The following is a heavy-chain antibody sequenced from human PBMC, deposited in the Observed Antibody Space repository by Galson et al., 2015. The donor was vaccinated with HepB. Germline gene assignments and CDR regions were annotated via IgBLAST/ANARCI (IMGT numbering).Heavy chain of an antibody. D-gene: IGHD5-12*01. V-gene: IGHV5-10-1*01. J-gene: IGHJ4*02. CDR1: GSSFTSYW. Sequence: QSGAEVKKPGESLRISCKGSGSSFTSYWISWVRQMPGKGLEWMGRIDPSDSYTNYSPSFQGHVTISADKSISTAYLQWSSLKASDTAMYYCAGQGPVSGYPGGFDYWGQGTLVTVSS. CDR2: IDPSDSYT. CDR3: AGQGPVSGYPGGFDY.